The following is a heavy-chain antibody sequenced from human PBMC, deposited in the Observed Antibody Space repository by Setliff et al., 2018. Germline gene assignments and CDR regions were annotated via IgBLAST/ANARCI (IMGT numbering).Heavy chain of an antibody. CDR2: VHASGSP. CDR3: AKERYFDWFFEN. CDR1: GVSISSYF. D-gene: IGHD3-9*01. Sequence: PSETLSLTCTVSGVSISSYFWSWIRQSAEKGLEWMGRVHASGSPNYNPSFKGRVTLSLDTSTNQFSLNLNSVTAADTAVYYCAKERYFDWFFENWGQGTLVTVSS. V-gene: IGHV4-4*07. J-gene: IGHJ4*02.